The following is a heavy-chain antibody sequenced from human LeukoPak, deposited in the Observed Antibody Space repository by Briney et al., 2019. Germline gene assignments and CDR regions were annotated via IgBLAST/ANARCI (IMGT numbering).Heavy chain of an antibody. CDR3: ANSVYAIEPPNLDY. V-gene: IGHV3-30*02. CDR2: IRYDGSNK. J-gene: IGHJ4*02. Sequence: PSETLSLTCTVSGYSISSGYYWGWVRQAPGKGLEWVAFIRYDGSNKYYADSVKGRFTISRDNSKNTLYLQMNSLRAEDTAVYYCANSVYAIEPPNLDYWGQGTLVTVSS. D-gene: IGHD2-8*01. CDR1: GYSISSGYY.